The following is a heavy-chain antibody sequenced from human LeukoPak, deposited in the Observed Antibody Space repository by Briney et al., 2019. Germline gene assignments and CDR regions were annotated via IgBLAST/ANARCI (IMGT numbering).Heavy chain of an antibody. J-gene: IGHJ5*02. V-gene: IGHV4-38-2*02. CDR3: ARAYSSSWYWNWFDP. CDR2: IYPTGST. D-gene: IGHD6-13*01. CDR1: GYSISSGYY. Sequence: PSETLSLTCTVSGYSISSGYYWGWIRQPPGKGLEWIGNIYPTGSTYYNPSLKRRVTISVDTSKNQFSLKVSSVSAADTAVYYCARAYSSSWYWNWFDPWGQGALVTVSS.